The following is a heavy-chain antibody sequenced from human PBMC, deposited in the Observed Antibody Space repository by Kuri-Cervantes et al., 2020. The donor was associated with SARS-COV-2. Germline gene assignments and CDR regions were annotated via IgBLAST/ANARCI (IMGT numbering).Heavy chain of an antibody. CDR2: IYSCCST. D-gene: IGHD6-13*01. CDR3: ARSQYSSSWSWGMDV. CDR1: GFTVSSNY. Sequence: GESLKISCAASGFTVSSNYMSWVRQAPGKGLEWVSVIYSCCSTYYADSVKGRFTISRDNAKNSLYLQMNSLRAEDTAVYYCARSQYSSSWSWGMDVWGQGTTVTVSS. V-gene: IGHV3-66*03. J-gene: IGHJ6*02.